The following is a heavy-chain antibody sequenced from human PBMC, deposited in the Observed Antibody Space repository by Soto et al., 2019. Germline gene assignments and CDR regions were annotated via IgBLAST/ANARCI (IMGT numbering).Heavy chain of an antibody. Sequence: SETLSLTCTVSGGSISSSSYYWGWIRQPPGKGLEWIGSIYYSGSTYYNPSLKSRVTISVDTSKNQFSLKLSSVTAADTAVYYCARHVRRSSSSTRVTDYFDYWGQGTLVTVSS. D-gene: IGHD6-6*01. CDR2: IYYSGST. V-gene: IGHV4-39*01. CDR1: GGSISSSSYY. J-gene: IGHJ4*02. CDR3: ARHVRRSSSSTRVTDYFDY.